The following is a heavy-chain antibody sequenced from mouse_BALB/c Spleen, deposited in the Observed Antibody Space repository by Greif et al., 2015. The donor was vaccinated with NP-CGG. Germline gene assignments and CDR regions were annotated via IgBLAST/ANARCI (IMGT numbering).Heavy chain of an antibody. CDR2: INSNGSST. Sequence: EVHLVESGGGLVQPGGSLKLSCAASGFTFSSYGISWVRQTPDKRLELVATINSNGSSTYYPDSVKGRFTISRDNAKNTLYLQMSSLKSEDTAMYYCARVGNYFDYWGQGTTLTVSS. CDR1: GFTFSSYG. CDR3: ARVGNYFDY. D-gene: IGHD1-1*02. V-gene: IGHV5-6-3*01. J-gene: IGHJ2*01.